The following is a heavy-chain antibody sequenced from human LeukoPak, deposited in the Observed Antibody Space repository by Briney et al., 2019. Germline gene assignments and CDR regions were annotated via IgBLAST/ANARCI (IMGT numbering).Heavy chain of an antibody. CDR1: GFTFSNAW. J-gene: IGHJ4*02. CDR2: MKSKIDFGTT. CDR3: STGPTRISMIRGVVITDY. Sequence: GGTLRLSCAVSGFTFSNAWMSGDREAQGKGEEWDGRMKSKIDFGTTHYAPPVKVSFTISRHHSKNTLYLQMNLLKTEHTAVYYCSTGPTRISMIRGVVITDYWGQGTLVTVSS. V-gene: IGHV3-15*01. D-gene: IGHD3-10*01.